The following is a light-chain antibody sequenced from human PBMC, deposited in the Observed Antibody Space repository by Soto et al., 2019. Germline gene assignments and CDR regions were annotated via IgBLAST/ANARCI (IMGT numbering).Light chain of an antibody. Sequence: DIQMTQSPSTLSASIGDRVTITCRASQNINNWIAWYQQKPGKAPKSLIYDASTLESGGPSRFSGSGFGTEFSLTISSLQPDDFGSYYCQHMRTFGQGTKVDIK. CDR1: QNINNW. CDR2: DAS. CDR3: QHMRT. J-gene: IGKJ1*01. V-gene: IGKV1-5*01.